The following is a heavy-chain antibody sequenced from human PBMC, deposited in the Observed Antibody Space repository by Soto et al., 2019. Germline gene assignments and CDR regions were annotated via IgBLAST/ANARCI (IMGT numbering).Heavy chain of an antibody. CDR2: IKSKTDGGTT. CDR1: GFTFSNAW. V-gene: IGHV3-15*01. D-gene: IGHD3-3*01. Sequence: EVQLVESGGGLVKPGGSLRLSCAASGFTFSNAWMSWVRQAPGKGLEWVGRIKSKTDGGTTDYAAPVKGRFTISRDDSKNQLYLQMNRLKTEDKAVYYCSTETGRFWSGYYYAFDIWGQGTMVTVSS. CDR3: STETGRFWSGYYYAFDI. J-gene: IGHJ3*02.